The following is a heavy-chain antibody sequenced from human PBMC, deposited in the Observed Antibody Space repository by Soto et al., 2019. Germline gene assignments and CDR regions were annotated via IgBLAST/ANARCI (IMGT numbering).Heavy chain of an antibody. CDR2: ISAYNGNT. J-gene: IGHJ3*02. CDR3: ARFISVTVKPYAFDI. CDR1: GYTFTSYG. D-gene: IGHD3-10*01. V-gene: IGHV1-18*01. Sequence: ASVKVSCKASGYTFTSYGISWVRQAPGQGLEWMGWISAYNGNTNYAQKLQGRVTMTTDTSTSTAYMELRSLRSDDTAVYYCARFISVTVKPYAFDIWGQGTMVTVSS.